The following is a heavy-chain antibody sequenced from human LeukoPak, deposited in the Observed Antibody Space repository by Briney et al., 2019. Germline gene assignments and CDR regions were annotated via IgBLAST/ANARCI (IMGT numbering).Heavy chain of an antibody. D-gene: IGHD4-17*01. V-gene: IGHV3-21*01. CDR2: ISTGSSYI. CDR3: ARTSSVTPTPSFDS. Sequence: GGSLRLSCAASGFTFSSYSMNWVRQAPGKGLEWVSSISTGSSYIYYPDSVKGRFTISRDNAKNSLYLQMNSLRAEDTAVYYCARTSSVTPTPSFDSWGQGTLVTVSS. CDR1: GFTFSSYS. J-gene: IGHJ4*02.